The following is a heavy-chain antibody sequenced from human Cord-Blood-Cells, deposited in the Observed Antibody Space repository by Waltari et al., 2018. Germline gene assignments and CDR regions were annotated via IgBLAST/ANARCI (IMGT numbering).Heavy chain of an antibody. D-gene: IGHD5-12*01. Sequence: QVQLVQSGAEVKKPGASVKVSCKASGYTFTSYDINWLRQATGQGLEWMGWMNPNSGNTGYAQKFQGRVTMTRNTSISTAYMELSSLRSEDTAVYYCARGARGYSGYDWYFDLWGRGTLVTVSS. V-gene: IGHV1-8*01. CDR2: MNPNSGNT. CDR1: GYTFTSYD. J-gene: IGHJ2*01. CDR3: ARGARGYSGYDWYFDL.